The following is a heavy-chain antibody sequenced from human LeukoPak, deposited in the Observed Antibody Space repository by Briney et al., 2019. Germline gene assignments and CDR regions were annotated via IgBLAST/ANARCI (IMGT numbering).Heavy chain of an antibody. CDR2: FDPEDGET. V-gene: IGHV1-24*01. Sequence: GASVKVSCKVSGYTLTELSMHWVRQAPGKGLEWMGGFDPEDGETIYAQKFQGRVTMTRDTSTSTVYMELSSLRSEDTAVYYCARGYYHGSGRRNWFDPWGQGTLVTVSS. CDR1: GYTLTELS. CDR3: ARGYYHGSGRRNWFDP. D-gene: IGHD3-10*01. J-gene: IGHJ5*02.